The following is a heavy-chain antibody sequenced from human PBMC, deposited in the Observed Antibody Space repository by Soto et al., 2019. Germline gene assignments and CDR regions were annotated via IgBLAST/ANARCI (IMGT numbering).Heavy chain of an antibody. V-gene: IGHV3-23*01. CDR2: ISGSGGST. J-gene: IGHJ6*02. CDR3: AKDAWYSSSWSEFYYGMDV. Sequence: GSLRLSCAASGFTFSSYAMSWVRQAPGKGLEWVSAISGSGGSTYYADSVKGRLTISRDNSKNTLYLQMNSLRAEDTAVYYCAKDAWYSSSWSEFYYGMDVWGQGPKVTVSS. CDR1: GFTFSSYA. D-gene: IGHD6-13*01.